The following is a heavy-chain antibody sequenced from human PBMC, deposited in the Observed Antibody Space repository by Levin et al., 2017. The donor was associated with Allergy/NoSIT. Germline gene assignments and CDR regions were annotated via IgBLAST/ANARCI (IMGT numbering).Heavy chain of an antibody. CDR1: GFTFSSYA. CDR3: ATEKFWSGYYPTFAY. CDR2: ISGSGGST. D-gene: IGHD3-3*01. V-gene: IGHV3-23*01. Sequence: GESLKISCAASGFTFSSYAMSWVRQAPGKGLEWVATISGSGGSTYYADSVKGRFRISRDNSQNTLDLQLNSLRAEDTAVYYCATEKFWSGYYPTFAYWGQGTLVTVSS. J-gene: IGHJ4*02.